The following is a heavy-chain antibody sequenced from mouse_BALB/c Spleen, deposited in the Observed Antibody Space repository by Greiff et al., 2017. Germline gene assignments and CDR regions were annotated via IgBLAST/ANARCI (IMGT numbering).Heavy chain of an antibody. Sequence: EVMLVESGGGLVKPGGSLKLSCAASGFTFSSYAMSWVRQTPEKRLEWVASISSGGSTYYPDSVKGRFTISRDNARNILYLQMSSLRSEDTAMYYCARDPVYYYGSSLSYFDVWGAGTTVTVAS. CDR3: ARDPVYYYGSSLSYFDV. J-gene: IGHJ1*01. CDR1: GFTFSSYA. D-gene: IGHD1-1*01. CDR2: ISSGGST. V-gene: IGHV5-6-5*01.